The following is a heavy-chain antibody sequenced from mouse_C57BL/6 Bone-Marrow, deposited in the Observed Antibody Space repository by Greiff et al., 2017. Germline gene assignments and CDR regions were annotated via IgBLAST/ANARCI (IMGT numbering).Heavy chain of an antibody. J-gene: IGHJ1*03. CDR2: IDPETGGT. V-gene: IGHV1-15*01. Sequence: VKLQESGAELVRPGASVTLSCKASGYTFTDYEMHWVKQTPVHGLEWIGAIDPETGGTAYNQKFKGKAILTADKSSSTAYMEFRSLTSEDSAVYYCTRRGWYFDVWGTGTTVTVSS. CDR1: GYTFTDYE. CDR3: TRRGWYFDV.